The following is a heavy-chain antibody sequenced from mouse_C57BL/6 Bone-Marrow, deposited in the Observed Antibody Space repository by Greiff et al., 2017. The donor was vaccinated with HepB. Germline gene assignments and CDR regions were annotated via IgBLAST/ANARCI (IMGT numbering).Heavy chain of an antibody. CDR1: GFTFSDYY. CDR2: INYDGSST. Sequence: EVHLVESEGGLVQPGSSMKLSCTASGFTFSDYYMAWVRQVPEKGLEWVANINYDGSSTYYLDSLKSRFIISRDNAKNILYLQMSSLKSEDTATYYCARRDYGSSYYWYFDVWGTGTTVTVSS. D-gene: IGHD1-1*01. V-gene: IGHV5-16*01. CDR3: ARRDYGSSYYWYFDV. J-gene: IGHJ1*03.